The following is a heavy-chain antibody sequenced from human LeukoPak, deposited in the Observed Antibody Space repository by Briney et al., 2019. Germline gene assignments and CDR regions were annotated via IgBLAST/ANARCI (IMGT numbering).Heavy chain of an antibody. CDR3: AKYRYSYGDLDY. CDR2: ISVSGGGT. J-gene: IGHJ4*02. D-gene: IGHD5-18*01. V-gene: IGHV3-23*01. CDR1: GFTFSSYA. Sequence: AGGSLRLSCAASGFTFSSYAMSWVRQAPGKGLEWVSAISVSGGGTYYADSVKGRFTISRDNSKNTLYLQMNSLRAEDTAVYYCAKYRYSYGDLDYWGQGTLVTVSS.